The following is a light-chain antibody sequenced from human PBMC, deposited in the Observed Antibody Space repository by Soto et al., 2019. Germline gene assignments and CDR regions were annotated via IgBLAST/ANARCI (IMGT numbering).Light chain of an antibody. V-gene: IGKV3D-15*01. CDR1: QSAGNF. CDR2: YIS. J-gene: IGKJ5*01. CDR3: QQYNSWPPIT. Sequence: VMPQSHATLSVSPGETACLSCRASQSAGNFLAWYQQKPGQAPRLLIYYISTRATGIPDRFSGGGSGTEFTLTISSLQSEDFVVYYCQQYNSWPPITFGQGTRLEIK.